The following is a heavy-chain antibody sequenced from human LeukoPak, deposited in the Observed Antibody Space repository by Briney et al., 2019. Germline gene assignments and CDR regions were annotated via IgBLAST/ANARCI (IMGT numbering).Heavy chain of an antibody. Sequence: PGGSLRLSCAASGFTFSSYWMHWVRQAPGKGLVWVSRINDDGSYTAYADSVKGRFTISRDNAKNSLYLQMNSLRVEDTAVYYCARGYSGYDRATDYWGQGTLVTVSS. D-gene: IGHD5-12*01. CDR1: GFTFSSYW. V-gene: IGHV3-74*01. CDR3: ARGYSGYDRATDY. CDR2: INDDGSYT. J-gene: IGHJ4*02.